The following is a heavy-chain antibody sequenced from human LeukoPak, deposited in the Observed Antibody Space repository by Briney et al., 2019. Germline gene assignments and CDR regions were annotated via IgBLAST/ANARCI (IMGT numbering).Heavy chain of an antibody. Sequence: GGSLRLSCAASGFTFSSYAMSWVRQAPGKGLEWVSAISGSGGSTYYADSVKGRFTISRDNSKNTLNLQMNSLRAEDTAVYYCAKKRGSGWRYYFDYWGQGTLVTVSS. D-gene: IGHD6-19*01. V-gene: IGHV3-23*01. CDR1: GFTFSSYA. CDR3: AKKRGSGWRYYFDY. J-gene: IGHJ4*02. CDR2: ISGSGGST.